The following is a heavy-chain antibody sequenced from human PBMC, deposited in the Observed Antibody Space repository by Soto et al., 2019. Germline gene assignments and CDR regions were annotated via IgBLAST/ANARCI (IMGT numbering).Heavy chain of an antibody. CDR3: ATSIAVAGGDAFDI. J-gene: IGHJ3*02. CDR1: GDSFTSYY. V-gene: IGHV1-46*01. D-gene: IGHD6-19*01. Sequence: ASVKVSCEACGDSFTSYYMHWVRQAPGQGLEWMGIINPSGGSTSYAQKFQGRVTMTRDTSTSTVYMELSSLRSEDTAVYYCATSIAVAGGDAFDIWGQGTMVTVSS. CDR2: INPSGGST.